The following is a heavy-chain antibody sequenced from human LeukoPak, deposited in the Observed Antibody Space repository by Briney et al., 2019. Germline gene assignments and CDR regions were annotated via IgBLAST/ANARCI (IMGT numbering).Heavy chain of an antibody. J-gene: IGHJ4*02. CDR1: GFSFSSYG. Sequence: GASLRLSCAASGFSFSSYGMTWVRQAPGEGLEWVSGISDSGYTTYYADSVKGRFTISRDNSKNTLYLQMNSLRAEDTAVYYYAKGIERTTVTTFGYWGQGTLVTVSS. CDR3: AKGIERTTVTTFGY. CDR2: ISDSGYTT. D-gene: IGHD4-17*01. V-gene: IGHV3-23*01.